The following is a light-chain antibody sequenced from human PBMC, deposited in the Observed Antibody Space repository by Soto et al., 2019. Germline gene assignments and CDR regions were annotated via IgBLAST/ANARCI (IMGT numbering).Light chain of an antibody. V-gene: IGKV1-5*01. Sequence: DIQMTQSPSTLSASVGDRVTITCRASQSITNWLAWYQQKPGKAPKLLVYDASSLESVVPSRFSGSGSGTEFTLTISSLQPDDLATYYCQQYNSYSPLTFGPGTKVDIK. J-gene: IGKJ3*01. CDR1: QSITNW. CDR2: DAS. CDR3: QQYNSYSPLT.